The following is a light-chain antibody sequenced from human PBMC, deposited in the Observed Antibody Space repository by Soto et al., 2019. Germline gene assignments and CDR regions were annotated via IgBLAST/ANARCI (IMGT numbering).Light chain of an antibody. V-gene: IGKV1-5*03. CDR2: KAS. CDR1: QSISSW. Sequence: DIQMTQSPSTLSASVGDRVTITCRASQSISSWLAWYQQKPGKAPKLLIYKASSLKSGVPSRFSGSGSGTEFTITISLLQPDDFATYYCQQYNSYPWTFGQGTKVEIK. CDR3: QQYNSYPWT. J-gene: IGKJ1*01.